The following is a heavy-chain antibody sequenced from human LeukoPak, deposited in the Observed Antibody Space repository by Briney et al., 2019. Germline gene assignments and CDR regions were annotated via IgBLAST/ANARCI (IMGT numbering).Heavy chain of an antibody. CDR2: ISSSGSTI. CDR3: AELGITMIGGV. D-gene: IGHD3-10*02. CDR1: GFTFSTYV. V-gene: IGHV3-48*03. Sequence: GGSLRLSCAASGFTFSTYVMSWVRQTPGKGLEWVSYISSSGSTIYYADSVKGRFTISRDNAKNSLYLQMNSLRAEDTAVYYCAELGITMIGGVWGKGTTVTISS. J-gene: IGHJ6*04.